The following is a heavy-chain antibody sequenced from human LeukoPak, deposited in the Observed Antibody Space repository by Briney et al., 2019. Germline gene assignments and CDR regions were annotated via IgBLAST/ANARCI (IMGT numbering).Heavy chain of an antibody. V-gene: IGHV3-48*03. J-gene: IGHJ6*04. CDR2: ISSSGSTI. CDR3: ARAPIPDYYEARGGYYGMDV. Sequence: GGSLRLSRAASGFTFSSYEMTWVRQAPGKGLEWVSYISSSGSTIYYADSVKGRFTISRDNAKNSLYLQMNSLRAEDTAVYYCARAPIPDYYEARGGYYGMDVWGKGTTVTVSS. CDR1: GFTFSSYE. D-gene: IGHD3-22*01.